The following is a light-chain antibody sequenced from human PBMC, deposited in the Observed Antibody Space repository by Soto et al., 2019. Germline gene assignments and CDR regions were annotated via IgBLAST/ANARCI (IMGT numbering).Light chain of an antibody. J-gene: IGLJ2*01. CDR2: ENN. V-gene: IGLV1-40*01. CDR1: STNIGAGYD. CDR3: QSYDSGLSVV. Sequence: QSVLTRPPSVSGAPGQRVTISCTGSSTNIGAGYDVHWYQQPPGKGPKLLIFENNKRPSGVPDRFSGSKSGTSASLAITGLLPEDEADYYCQSYDSGLSVVFGGGTKLTVL.